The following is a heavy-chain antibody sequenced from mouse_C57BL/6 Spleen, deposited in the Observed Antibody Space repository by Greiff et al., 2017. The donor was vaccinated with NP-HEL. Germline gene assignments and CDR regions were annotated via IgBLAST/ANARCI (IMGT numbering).Heavy chain of an antibody. D-gene: IGHD3-3*01. V-gene: IGHV1-55*01. J-gene: IGHJ1*03. CDR3: ARRDNWYFDV. CDR1: GYTFTSYW. CDR2: IYPGSGST. Sequence: QVQLQQPGAELVKPGASVKMSCKASGYTFTSYWITWVKQRPGQGLAWIGDIYPGSGSTNYNEKFKSKATLTVDTSSSTAYMQLSSLTSEDSAVYYCARRDNWYFDVWGTGTTVTVSS.